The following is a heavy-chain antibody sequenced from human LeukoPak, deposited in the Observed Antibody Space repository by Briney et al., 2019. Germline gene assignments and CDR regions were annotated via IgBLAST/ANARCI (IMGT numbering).Heavy chain of an antibody. CDR3: ARDRIAVAGRYYYYYGMDV. D-gene: IGHD6-19*01. V-gene: IGHV4-59*01. CDR2: IYYSGST. CDR1: GGSISRYY. J-gene: IGHJ6*02. Sequence: SETLSLTCTVSGGSISRYYWSWIRQPPGKGLEWIGYIYYSGSTNYNPSLKSRVTISVDTSKNQFSLKLSSVTAADTAVYYCARDRIAVAGRYYYYYGMDVWGQGTTVTVSS.